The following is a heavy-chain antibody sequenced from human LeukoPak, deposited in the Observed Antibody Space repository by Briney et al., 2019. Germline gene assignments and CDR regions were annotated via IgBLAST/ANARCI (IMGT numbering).Heavy chain of an antibody. CDR2: IYPGDSDT. CDR1: GYSFTSYW. CDR3: PREPYYSSGYYHFPFGY. J-gene: IGHJ4*02. Sequence: GESLKISCKGSGYSFTSYWIGWVRQMPGKGLEWMGIIYPGDSDTRYSPSFQGQVTISADKSISTAYLQWSSLKASATASYYLPREPYYSSGYYHFPFGYRGQGTLVTVSS. D-gene: IGHD3-22*01. V-gene: IGHV5-51*01.